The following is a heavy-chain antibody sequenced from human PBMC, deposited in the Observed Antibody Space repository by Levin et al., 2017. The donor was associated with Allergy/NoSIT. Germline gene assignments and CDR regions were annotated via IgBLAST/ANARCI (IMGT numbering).Heavy chain of an antibody. J-gene: IGHJ2*01. CDR3: ARHERTDYGDYSTKPYFDL. V-gene: IGHV4-39*01. CDR1: GGSITSSSYF. D-gene: IGHD4-17*01. CDR2: LFHSGSA. Sequence: PSETLSLTCTVSGGSITSSSYFWDWIRQPPGKGLEWIGSLFHSGSAYYNPSLSSRLTISVDTSKNQFSLNLRSVTAADTAVYYCARHERTDYGDYSTKPYFDLWGRGTLVTVSS.